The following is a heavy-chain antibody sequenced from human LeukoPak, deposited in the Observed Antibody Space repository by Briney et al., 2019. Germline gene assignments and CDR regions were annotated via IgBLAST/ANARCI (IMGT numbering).Heavy chain of an antibody. CDR1: GYTFTSYY. Sequence: ASVKVSCKASGYTFTSYYMHWVRQAAGQGREWMGIINPSGGSTSYAQKFQGRVTMTRDTPTSTVYMELSSLRSEDTAVYYCARDTEIIAVAGKGFDLWGRGTLVTVSS. CDR2: INPSGGST. V-gene: IGHV1-46*01. J-gene: IGHJ2*01. CDR3: ARDTEIIAVAGKGFDL. D-gene: IGHD6-19*01.